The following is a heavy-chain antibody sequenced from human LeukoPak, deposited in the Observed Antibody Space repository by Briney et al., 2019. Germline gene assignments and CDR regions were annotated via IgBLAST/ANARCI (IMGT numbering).Heavy chain of an antibody. V-gene: IGHV3-73*01. D-gene: IGHD2-15*01. CDR3: TRQDCSGGSCSYVDY. J-gene: IGHJ4*02. Sequence: PGGTLKLSCAASGFDFSGFYMHWVRQASGRGLEWVGLIRSKPSSYTTVYAASVKGRFTISRDDSKNTAYLQMNSLKAEDTAVYYCTRQDCSGGSCSYVDYWGQGTLVTVS. CDR1: GFDFSGFY. CDR2: IRSKPSSYTT.